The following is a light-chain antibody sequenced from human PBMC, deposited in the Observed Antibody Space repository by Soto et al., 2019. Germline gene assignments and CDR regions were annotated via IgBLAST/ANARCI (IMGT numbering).Light chain of an antibody. CDR3: QQPNQLPPFT. Sequence: ESVLTQSPATLSLSPGERATLSCRASPSVSNSLAWYQHKPGQAPRLLTYDASNRATGVPTRFCGSGTGTDFTLPINSIEPTDFAVHYCQQPNQLPPFTFGGGTMVEIK. J-gene: IGKJ4*01. CDR2: DAS. CDR1: PSVSNS. V-gene: IGKV3-11*01.